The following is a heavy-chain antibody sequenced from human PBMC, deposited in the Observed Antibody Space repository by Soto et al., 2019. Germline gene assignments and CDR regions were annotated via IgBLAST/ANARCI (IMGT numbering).Heavy chain of an antibody. CDR1: GVPLSTYY. CDR2: NYHSGTT. CDR3: VREAYIGYGHAIDY. J-gene: IGHJ4*02. D-gene: IGHD5-12*01. V-gene: IGHV4-59*01. Sequence: PSETLSLTCALAGVPLSTYYCSWIRQPPGKGLEWIGYNYHSGTTNYNPSLKSRVTISVDTSKNQFSLRLTSVTAADTAIYYCVREAYIGYGHAIDYWGQGTLVTVSS.